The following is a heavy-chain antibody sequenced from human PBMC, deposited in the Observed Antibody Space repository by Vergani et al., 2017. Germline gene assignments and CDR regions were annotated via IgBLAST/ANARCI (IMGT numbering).Heavy chain of an antibody. CDR3: ARSGSGWYAGRSPHYYMDV. CDR1: GFTFSSYS. CDR2: ISSSSSYI. J-gene: IGHJ6*03. D-gene: IGHD6-19*01. V-gene: IGHV3-21*01. Sequence: EVQLVESGGGLVKPGGSLRLSCAASGFTFSSYSMNWVRQAPGKGLEWVSSISSSSSYIYYADSVKGGFTISRDNAKNSLYLQMNSLRAEDTAVYYCARSGSGWYAGRSPHYYMDVWGKGTTVTVSS.